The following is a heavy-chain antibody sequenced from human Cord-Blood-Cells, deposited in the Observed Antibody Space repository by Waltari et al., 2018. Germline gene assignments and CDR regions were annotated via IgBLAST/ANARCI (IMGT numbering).Heavy chain of an antibody. D-gene: IGHD3-9*01. CDR3: ARAETYYDILTGYYDY. Sequence: QVQLQQWGAGLLKPSETLSLTCAVHGGSCSGYYWSWIRQPPGKGLEWIGEINHSGSTNYNPSLKSRVTISVDTSKNQFSLKLSSVTAADTAVYYCARAETYYDILTGYYDYWGQGTLVTVSS. CDR1: GGSCSGYY. CDR2: INHSGST. J-gene: IGHJ4*02. V-gene: IGHV4-34*01.